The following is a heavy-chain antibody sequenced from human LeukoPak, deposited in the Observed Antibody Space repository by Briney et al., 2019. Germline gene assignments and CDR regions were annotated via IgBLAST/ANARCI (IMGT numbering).Heavy chain of an antibody. J-gene: IGHJ4*02. CDR1: GFTFSGSP. CDR3: TQNNY. CDR2: IRGKADNYAT. V-gene: IGHV3-73*01. Sequence: GSLILSCAASGFTFSGSPILWVRQASGKGLEWVGRIRGKADNYATAYAASVQGRCTISRDDSQNTAYLQLNSLKTEDTAVYYCTQNNYWGQGALVTVSS.